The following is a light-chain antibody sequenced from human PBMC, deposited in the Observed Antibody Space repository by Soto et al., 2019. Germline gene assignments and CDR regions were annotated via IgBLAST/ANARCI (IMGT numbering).Light chain of an antibody. CDR1: SSDVGSSNL. CDR2: EGS. Sequence: QLVLTQPASVSASPGRSITISCTGTSSDVGSSNLVSWYQHHPGKAPQLIIYEGSRRPSWVSGRFSGSKSGNPASLTISGLQADDEADYYCCAFARSSTFHGFGTGTKLTVL. CDR3: CAFARSSTFHG. J-gene: IGLJ1*01. V-gene: IGLV2-23*01.